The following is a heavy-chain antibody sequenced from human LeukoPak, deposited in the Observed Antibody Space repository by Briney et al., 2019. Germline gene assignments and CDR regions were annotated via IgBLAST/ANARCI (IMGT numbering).Heavy chain of an antibody. D-gene: IGHD1-26*01. V-gene: IGHV3-7*01. Sequence: GGSLRLSCAASGFSFSSYWITWVRQAPGKGLEWVANIKQDASEKYYVDSVRGRFTISRDNAKNSLYLQMNSLRAEDTAAYYCARLNIVGEFPLFDYWGQGALVTVSS. CDR3: ARLNIVGEFPLFDY. J-gene: IGHJ4*02. CDR1: GFSFSSYW. CDR2: IKQDASEK.